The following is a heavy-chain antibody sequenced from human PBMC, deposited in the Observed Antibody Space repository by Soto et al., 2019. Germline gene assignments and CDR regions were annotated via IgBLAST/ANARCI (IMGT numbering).Heavy chain of an antibody. CDR2: ISSGGFIT. Sequence: PGGSLRISCAASGFTFSDYYMSWIRQAPGKGLEWVSYISSGGFITYYADSVKGRFTTSWDKAKNSLYLQMNTLSANDTAVYYCATGVVPATKWGYYSYGLDVWGQGTTVTVSS. D-gene: IGHD2-2*01. CDR3: ATGVVPATKWGYYSYGLDV. V-gene: IGHV3-11*01. CDR1: GFTFSDYY. J-gene: IGHJ6*02.